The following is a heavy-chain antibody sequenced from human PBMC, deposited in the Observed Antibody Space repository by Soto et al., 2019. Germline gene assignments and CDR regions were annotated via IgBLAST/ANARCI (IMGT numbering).Heavy chain of an antibody. J-gene: IGHJ6*02. CDR2: ISYDGSNK. CDR3: ARDLMIVVVITDYYYGMDV. V-gene: IGHV3-30-3*01. D-gene: IGHD3-22*01. Sequence: QVQLVESGGGVVQPGRSLRLSCAASGFTFSSYAMHWVRQAPGKGLEWVAVISYDGSNKYYADSVKGRFTISRDNSKNTLYLQMNSLRAEDTAVYYCARDLMIVVVITDYYYGMDVWGQGTTVTVSS. CDR1: GFTFSSYA.